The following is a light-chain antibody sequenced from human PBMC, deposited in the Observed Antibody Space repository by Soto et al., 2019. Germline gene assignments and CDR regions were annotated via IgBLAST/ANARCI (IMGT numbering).Light chain of an antibody. CDR2: VAS. J-gene: IGKJ5*01. Sequence: EIVITQSPATLSVSPGERATLSCRASQSVNSNIAWYQQKPGQAPRLLIYVASTRATCIPARLSGSGSGIEFRLTITSLQSEDFAVYYCQPYNNWPPITFGQGTRQEIK. CDR1: QSVNSN. V-gene: IGKV3-15*01. CDR3: QPYNNWPPIT.